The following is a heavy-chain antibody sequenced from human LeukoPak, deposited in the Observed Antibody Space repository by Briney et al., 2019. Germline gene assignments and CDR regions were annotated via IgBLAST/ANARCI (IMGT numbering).Heavy chain of an antibody. D-gene: IGHD2-15*01. J-gene: IGHJ4*02. CDR1: GFTFSRYW. CDR2: INSDGSST. V-gene: IGHV3-74*01. Sequence: GGSLRLSCAASGFTFSRYWMHWVRQTPGKGLVCVSRINSDGSSTRYADSVKGRFTIPRDNAKNTLDLQMSSLRAEDTAVYYCARVDCSGGSCYFDYWGQGTLVTVSS. CDR3: ARVDCSGGSCYFDY.